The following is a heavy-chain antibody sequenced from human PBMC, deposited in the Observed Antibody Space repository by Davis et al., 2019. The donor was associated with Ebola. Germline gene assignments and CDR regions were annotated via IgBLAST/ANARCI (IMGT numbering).Heavy chain of an antibody. CDR2: IYYSGST. Sequence: MPSETLSLTCTVSGGSISSGGYYWSWIRQHPGKGLEWIGYIYYSGSTYYNPSLKGRVTISVDTSKNQFSLKLSSVTAADTAVYYCARWGTVTTGWFDPWGQGTLVTVSS. J-gene: IGHJ5*02. V-gene: IGHV4-31*03. D-gene: IGHD4-11*01. CDR1: GGSISSGGYY. CDR3: ARWGTVTTGWFDP.